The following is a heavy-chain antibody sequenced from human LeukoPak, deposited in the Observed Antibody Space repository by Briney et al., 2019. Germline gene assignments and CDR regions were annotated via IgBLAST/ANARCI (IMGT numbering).Heavy chain of an antibody. V-gene: IGHV3-23*01. Sequence: GGSLRLSCAASGFTFSSYAMSWVRQAPGKGLEWVSAISGSGGSTYYADSVKGRFTIPRDNSKNTLYLQMNSLRAEDTAVYYCAIPRDFYYYGSGSYFVDAFDIWGQGTMVTVSS. J-gene: IGHJ3*02. CDR3: AIPRDFYYYGSGSYFVDAFDI. CDR2: ISGSGGST. D-gene: IGHD3-10*01. CDR1: GFTFSSYA.